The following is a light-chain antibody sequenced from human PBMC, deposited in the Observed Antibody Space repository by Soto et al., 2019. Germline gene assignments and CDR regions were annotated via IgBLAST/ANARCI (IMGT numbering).Light chain of an antibody. V-gene: IGKV3-20*01. Sequence: EIVLTQSPGTLSLSPGERATLSCRASQSVANSQLVWYQQIPGQAPRLLIYGASTRATGTPDRFTGSGSGTDFTLSISRLEPEDLGVYFCQHHSRSQVTTFGGGTKVDIK. CDR1: QSVANSQ. CDR3: QHHSRSQVTT. CDR2: GAS. J-gene: IGKJ4*01.